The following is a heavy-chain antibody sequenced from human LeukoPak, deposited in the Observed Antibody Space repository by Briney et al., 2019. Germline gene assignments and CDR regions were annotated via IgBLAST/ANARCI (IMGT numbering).Heavy chain of an antibody. Sequence: PGGSLRLSCAASGFTFSNAWMSWVRQAPGKGLEWVANIKQDGSEKYYVDSVKGRFTISRDNANNSLYLQMNTLRAEDTAVYYCATDLQPFDYWGQGTLVTVSS. CDR2: IKQDGSEK. J-gene: IGHJ4*02. D-gene: IGHD2-2*01. CDR3: ATDLQPFDY. V-gene: IGHV3-7*04. CDR1: GFTFSNAW.